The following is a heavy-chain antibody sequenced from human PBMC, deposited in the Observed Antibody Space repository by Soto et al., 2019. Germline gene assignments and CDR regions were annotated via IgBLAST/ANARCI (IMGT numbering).Heavy chain of an antibody. CDR3: ARDRIAGSGSCDN. J-gene: IGHJ4*02. Sequence: EVLLVESGGGLVHPGGSLRLSCVASGFTFNNYWMHWVRQVPGKGLVWVSRIKTDGSSPNYADSVEGRLTISSDNAKNTLYLQMNSLRAEDTAVYHCARDRIAGSGSCDNWGQGTLVTVSS. CDR1: GFTFNNYW. V-gene: IGHV3-74*01. D-gene: IGHD3-10*01. CDR2: IKTDGSSP.